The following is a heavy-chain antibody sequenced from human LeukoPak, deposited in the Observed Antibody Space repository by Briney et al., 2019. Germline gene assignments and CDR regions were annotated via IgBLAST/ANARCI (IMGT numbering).Heavy chain of an antibody. D-gene: IGHD3-10*01. Sequence: GGSLRLSCAASGFTVSSNYMSWVRQAPGKGLEWVSVLYSGGRTEYADSVKGRFTISRDNSKNTLYLQMNSLRAEDTAVYYCARESGRGVISPYFDYWGQGTLVTVSS. CDR1: GFTVSSNY. CDR2: LYSGGRT. J-gene: IGHJ4*02. CDR3: ARESGRGVISPYFDY. V-gene: IGHV3-66*01.